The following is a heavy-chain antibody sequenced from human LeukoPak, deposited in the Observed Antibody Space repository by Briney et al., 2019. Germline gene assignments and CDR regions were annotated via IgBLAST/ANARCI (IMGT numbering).Heavy chain of an antibody. CDR3: VRSRATSGGYYFAY. D-gene: IGHD3-16*01. CDR1: GFTFSNYA. V-gene: IGHV3-30*04. CDR2: ISFDGSKK. J-gene: IGHJ4*02. Sequence: GGSLRLSCAASGFTFSNYAMHWVRQAPGKGLEWVAVISFDGSKKYYADSVKGQFTISRDNSKSTLYLQMNSLRAEDTALYCCVRSRATSGGYYFAYWGQGALVTVSS.